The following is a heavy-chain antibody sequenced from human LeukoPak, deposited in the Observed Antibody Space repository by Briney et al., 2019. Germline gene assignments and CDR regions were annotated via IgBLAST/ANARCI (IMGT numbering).Heavy chain of an antibody. D-gene: IGHD4-17*01. CDR2: ISSSSSTI. J-gene: IGHJ4*02. CDR1: GFTFSSYS. Sequence: GGSLRLSCAASGFTFSSYSMTWVRQAPGKGLEWVSYISSSSSTIYYADSVKGRFTISRDNAKNSLYLQMNSLRAEDTAVYYCVRYGDYEDIDYWGQGTLVTVSS. V-gene: IGHV3-48*01. CDR3: VRYGDYEDIDY.